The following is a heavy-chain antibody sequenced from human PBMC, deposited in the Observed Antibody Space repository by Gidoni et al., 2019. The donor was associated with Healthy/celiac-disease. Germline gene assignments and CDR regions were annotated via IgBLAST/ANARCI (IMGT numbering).Heavy chain of an antibody. D-gene: IGHD3-22*01. CDR2: IYYSGST. CDR1: GGSISSSSYY. CDR3: ARHPGLGSYMYYYDSSGRGADAFDI. Sequence: QLQLQESGPGLVKPSETLSLTCTVSGGSISSSSYYWGWIRQPPGKGLAWIGSIYYSGSTYYDPSLKSRVTISVDTSKNQFSLKLSSVTAADTAVYYCARHPGLGSYMYYYDSSGRGADAFDIWGQGTMVTVSS. J-gene: IGHJ3*02. V-gene: IGHV4-39*01.